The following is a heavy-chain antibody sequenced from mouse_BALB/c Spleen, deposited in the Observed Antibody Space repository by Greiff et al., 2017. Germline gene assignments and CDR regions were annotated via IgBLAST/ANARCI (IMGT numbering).Heavy chain of an antibody. J-gene: IGHJ2*01. D-gene: IGHD2-3*01. CDR3: ASYDGYPYFDY. V-gene: IGHV3-6*02. CDR1: GYSITSGYY. Sequence: EVKLVESGPGLVKPSQSLSLTCSVTGYSITSGYYWNWIRQFPGNKLEWMGYISYDGSNNYNPSLKNRISITRDTSKNQFFLKLNSVTTEDTATYYCASYDGYPYFDYWGQGTTLTVSS. CDR2: ISYDGSN.